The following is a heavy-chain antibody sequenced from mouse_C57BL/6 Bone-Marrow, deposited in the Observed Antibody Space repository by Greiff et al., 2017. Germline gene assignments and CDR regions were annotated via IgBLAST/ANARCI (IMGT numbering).Heavy chain of an antibody. V-gene: IGHV1-55*01. Sequence: QVQLQQPGAELVKPGASVKMSCKASGYTFTGYWITWVKQRPGQGLEWIGDIYPGSGSTNYNEKFKGKATLTVDTSSSTAYMQLSRLTSAESAVSYCGRVDTVLEAYWGQGTLVTVSA. D-gene: IGHD1-1*01. CDR1: GYTFTGYW. J-gene: IGHJ3*01. CDR2: IYPGSGST. CDR3: GRVDTVLEAY.